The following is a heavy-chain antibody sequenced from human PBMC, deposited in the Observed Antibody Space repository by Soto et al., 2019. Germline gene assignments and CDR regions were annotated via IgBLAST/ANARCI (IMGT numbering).Heavy chain of an antibody. CDR1: GFTFSSYA. Sequence: GGSLRLSCAASGFTFSSYAMSWVRQAPGKGLEWVSAISGSGGSTYYADSVKGRFTISRDNSKNTLYLQMNSLRAEDTAVYYCAKSLTYCSSTSCYGDDAFDIWGQGTMVTVSS. J-gene: IGHJ3*02. V-gene: IGHV3-23*01. D-gene: IGHD2-2*01. CDR2: ISGSGGST. CDR3: AKSLTYCSSTSCYGDDAFDI.